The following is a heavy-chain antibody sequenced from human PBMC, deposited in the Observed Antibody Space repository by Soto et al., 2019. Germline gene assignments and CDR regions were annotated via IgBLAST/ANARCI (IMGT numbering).Heavy chain of an antibody. CDR2: ISTYNGNT. V-gene: IGHV1-18*01. D-gene: IGHD2-8*01. CDR3: ARDPYHVLMVNAPNLYGMDV. CDR1: GYTFTSYA. J-gene: IGHJ6*02. Sequence: GASVKVSCNASGYTFTSYAMHWVRQAPGQRLEWMGRISTYNGNTNYPQSLQGRLTLTTDTSTTTAYMELRSLRSDDTAVYYCARDPYHVLMVNAPNLYGMDVWGQGTTVTVSS.